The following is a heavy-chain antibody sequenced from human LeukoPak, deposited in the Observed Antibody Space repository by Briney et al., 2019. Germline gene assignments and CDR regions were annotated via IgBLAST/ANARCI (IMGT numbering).Heavy chain of an antibody. J-gene: IGHJ4*02. CDR2: IYHSGST. Sequence: ASETLSLTCTASGYSISSGYYWGWIRQPPGKGLEWIGSIYHSGSTYYNPSLKSRVTISVDTSKNQFSLKLSSVTAADTAVYYCARDEGDIVVVPAAILDYWGQGTLVTVSS. D-gene: IGHD2-2*02. CDR3: ARDEGDIVVVPAAILDY. CDR1: GYSISSGYY. V-gene: IGHV4-38-2*02.